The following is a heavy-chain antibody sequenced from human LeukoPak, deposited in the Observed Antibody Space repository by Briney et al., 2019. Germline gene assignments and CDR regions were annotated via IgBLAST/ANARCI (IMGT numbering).Heavy chain of an antibody. Sequence: PSETLSLTCAVYGGSFSGYYWSWIRQPPGKGLEWIGEINHSGSTNYNPSLKSRVTISVDTSKNQFSLKLSSVTAVDTAVYYCARACSGSYADYWGQGTLVTVSS. CDR3: ARACSGSYADY. CDR1: GGSFSGYY. J-gene: IGHJ4*02. CDR2: INHSGST. V-gene: IGHV4-34*01. D-gene: IGHD3-10*02.